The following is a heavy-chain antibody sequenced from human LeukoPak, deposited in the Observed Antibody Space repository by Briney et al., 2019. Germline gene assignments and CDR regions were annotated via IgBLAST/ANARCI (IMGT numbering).Heavy chain of an antibody. V-gene: IGHV3-49*04. Sequence: QSGGSLRLSCTASGFTFGDYVMSWVRQAPGKGLEGVGFIRSKAYGGTTKNAASVKGRFTISRDDSRSIAYLQMNSLKTEDTAVYYCTRRYNYDSSGYYYVRDAFDIWGQGTMVTVSS. D-gene: IGHD3-22*01. CDR1: GFTFGDYV. J-gene: IGHJ3*02. CDR2: IRSKAYGGTT. CDR3: TRRYNYDSSGYYYVRDAFDI.